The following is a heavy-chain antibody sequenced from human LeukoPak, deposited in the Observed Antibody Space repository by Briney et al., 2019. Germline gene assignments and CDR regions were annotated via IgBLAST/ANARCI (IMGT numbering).Heavy chain of an antibody. Sequence: ASVKVSCKASGYTFTGYYMHWVRQAPGQGLEWMGWINPNSGNTGYAQKFQGRVTITRNTSISTAYMELSSLRSEDTAVYYCARMTTVTTAVFYYYYMDVWGKGTTVTVSS. V-gene: IGHV1-8*03. J-gene: IGHJ6*03. D-gene: IGHD4-11*01. CDR3: ARMTTVTTAVFYYYYMDV. CDR1: GYTFTGYY. CDR2: INPNSGNT.